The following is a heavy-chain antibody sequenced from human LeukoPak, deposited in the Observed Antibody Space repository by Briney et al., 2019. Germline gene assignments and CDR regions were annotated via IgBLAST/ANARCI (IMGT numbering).Heavy chain of an antibody. CDR3: ARGYSSSWYLD. J-gene: IGHJ4*02. V-gene: IGHV3-21*01. Sequence: PGGSLRLSCAGSGFNFSSYSMSWVRQAPWKGLEFVSSISSSSSFIYYADSVKGRFTISRDNAKKSLSLQMNSPRADDTAVYYCARGYSSSWYLDWGQGTLVTVSS. D-gene: IGHD6-13*01. CDR1: GFNFSSYS. CDR2: ISSSSSFI.